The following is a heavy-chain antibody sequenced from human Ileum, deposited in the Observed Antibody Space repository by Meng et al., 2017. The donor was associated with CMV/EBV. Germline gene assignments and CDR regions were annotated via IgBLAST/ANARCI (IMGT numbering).Heavy chain of an antibody. CDR2: IYYSGSS. V-gene: IGHV4-59*01. Sequence: SETLSLTCTVSGGSISSYYWSWIRQRPGKGLGWIGYIYYSGSSNYNPSLKSRVTISVDTSKNQFSLKLSSVTAADTAVYYCASDKEYSSSSWFDPWGQGTLVTVSS. CDR3: ASDKEYSSSSWFDP. D-gene: IGHD6-6*01. J-gene: IGHJ5*02. CDR1: GGSISSYY.